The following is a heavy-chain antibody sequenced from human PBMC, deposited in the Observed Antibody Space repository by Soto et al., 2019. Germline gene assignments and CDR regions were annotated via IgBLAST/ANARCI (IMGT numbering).Heavy chain of an antibody. CDR1: GGSFSGNY. J-gene: IGHJ5*02. D-gene: IGHD5-12*01. V-gene: IGHV4-34*01. CDR2: VNHSGST. Sequence: SLTCAVYGGSFSGNYWSWIRQTPGKGLEWIGEVNHSGSTNYNPSLKSRVIISVDTSKNQFSVNLTSVTAADAAVYYCGRHLSTIVAGINWFAPWGQGTLVTVSS. CDR3: GRHLSTIVAGINWFAP.